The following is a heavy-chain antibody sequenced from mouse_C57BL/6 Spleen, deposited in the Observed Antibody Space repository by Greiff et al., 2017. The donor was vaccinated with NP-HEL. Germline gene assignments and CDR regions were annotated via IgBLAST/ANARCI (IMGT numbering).Heavy chain of an antibody. CDR2: ISSGSSTI. J-gene: IGHJ4*01. D-gene: IGHD2-1*01. CDR3: ARKDYGNPLMDY. CDR1: GFTFSDYG. V-gene: IGHV5-17*01. Sequence: EVKVEESGGGLVKPGGSLKLSCAASGFTFSDYGMHWVRQAPEKGLEWVAYISSGSSTIYYADTVKGRFTISRDNAKNTLFLQMTRLRSEDTAMYDCARKDYGNPLMDYWGQGTSVTVSS.